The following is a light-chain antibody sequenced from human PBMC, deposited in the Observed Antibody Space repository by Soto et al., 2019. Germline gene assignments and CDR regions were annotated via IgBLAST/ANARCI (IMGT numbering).Light chain of an antibody. CDR2: GAS. CDR1: QSVSSN. Sequence: EIVMTQSPATLSVSPGERATLSCRASQSVSSNLAWYQQKHGQAPRLLIYGASTRATGIPARFSGSGSGTEFTLTISSLQSEDFAVYYCQQYNNSPGTFGHGTKVDIK. CDR3: QQYNNSPGT. J-gene: IGKJ3*01. V-gene: IGKV3-15*01.